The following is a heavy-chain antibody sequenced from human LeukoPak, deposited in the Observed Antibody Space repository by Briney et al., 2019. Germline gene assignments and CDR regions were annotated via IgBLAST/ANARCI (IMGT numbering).Heavy chain of an antibody. CDR2: INTDGGST. CDR3: AREETYYYGSGSYS. J-gene: IGHJ4*02. Sequence: GGSLRLSCAASGFTFSNYWMHWVRQAPGKGLVWVSRINTDGGSTTYADSVKGRFTTSRDNAKNTLYLQMNSLRAEDTAVYYCAREETYYYGSGSYSWGQGTLVTVSS. V-gene: IGHV3-74*01. D-gene: IGHD3-10*01. CDR1: GFTFSNYW.